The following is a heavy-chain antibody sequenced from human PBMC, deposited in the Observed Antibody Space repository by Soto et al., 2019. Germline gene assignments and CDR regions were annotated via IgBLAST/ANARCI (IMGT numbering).Heavy chain of an antibody. D-gene: IGHD3-22*01. CDR1: GGSISSGDYY. CDR3: ARAVMAGYYYDSSGFDY. CDR2: IYYSGST. J-gene: IGHJ4*02. V-gene: IGHV4-30-4*01. Sequence: PSETLSLTCTVSGGSISSGDYYWSWIRQPPGKGLEWIGYIYYSGSTYYNPSLKSRVTISVDTSKNQFSLKLSSVTAADTAVYYCARAVMAGYYYDSSGFDYWGQGTLVTVSS.